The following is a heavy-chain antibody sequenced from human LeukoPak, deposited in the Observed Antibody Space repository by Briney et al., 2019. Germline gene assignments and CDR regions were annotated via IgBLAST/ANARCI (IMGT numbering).Heavy chain of an antibody. J-gene: IGHJ1*01. D-gene: IGHD3-16*01. CDR3: ARSQFLTTNSGAWGFQP. CDR2: INPNSGGT. V-gene: IGHV1-2*02. CDR1: GGIFSNYG. Sequence: ASVKVSCKTSGGIFSNYGINWVRQAPGQGLEWMGWINPNSGGTNYAQKFQGRVTMTRDTSISTAYMELSRLRPDDTAIYYCARSQFLTTNSGAWGFQPWGQGTLVTVSS.